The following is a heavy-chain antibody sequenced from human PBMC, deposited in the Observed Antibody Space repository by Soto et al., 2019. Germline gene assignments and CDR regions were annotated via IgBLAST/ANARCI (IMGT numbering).Heavy chain of an antibody. CDR1: GFTFSSYA. V-gene: IGHV3-30-3*01. Sequence: QVQLVESGGGVVQPGRSLRLSCAASGFTFSSYAMHWVRQAPGKGLEWVAVISYDGSNKYYADSVKGRFTISRDNSKNTLHLXXNSLRAEDTAVYYCARMASFYCSGGSCYPTYGMDVWGQGTTVTVSS. CDR3: ARMASFYCSGGSCYPTYGMDV. D-gene: IGHD2-15*01. CDR2: ISYDGSNK. J-gene: IGHJ6*02.